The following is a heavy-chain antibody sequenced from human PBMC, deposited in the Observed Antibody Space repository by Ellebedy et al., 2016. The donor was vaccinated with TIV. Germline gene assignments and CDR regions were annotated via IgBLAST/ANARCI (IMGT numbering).Heavy chain of an antibody. CDR1: GFTFSSYA. Sequence: GESLKISCAASGFTFSSYAMHWVRQAPGKGLEWVAVISYDGSNKYYADSVKGRFTISRDNSKNTLYLQMNSLRAEDTAVYYCARPRYSGYELFDPWGQGTLVTVSS. CDR2: ISYDGSNK. CDR3: ARPRYSGYELFDP. J-gene: IGHJ5*02. D-gene: IGHD5-12*01. V-gene: IGHV3-30-3*01.